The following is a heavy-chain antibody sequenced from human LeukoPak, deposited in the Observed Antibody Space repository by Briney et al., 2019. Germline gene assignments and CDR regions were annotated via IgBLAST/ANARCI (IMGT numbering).Heavy chain of an antibody. CDR2: ISYDGSNK. CDR3: AREVVVVAATRYNWFDP. Sequence: PGGSLRLSCAASGFTFSSYAMHWVRQAPGKGLEWVAVISYDGSNKYYADSVKGRFTISRDNSKNTLYLQMNSLRAEDTAVYYCAREVVVVAATRYNWFDPWGQGTLVTVCS. D-gene: IGHD2-15*01. CDR1: GFTFSSYA. J-gene: IGHJ5*02. V-gene: IGHV3-30-3*01.